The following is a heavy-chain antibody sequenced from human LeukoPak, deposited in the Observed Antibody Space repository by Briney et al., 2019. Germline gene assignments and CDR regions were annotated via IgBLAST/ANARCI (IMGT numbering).Heavy chain of an antibody. Sequence: PGGSLRLSCAASGFTSSSYGMHWVRQAPGKGLEWVAFIRYDGSNKYYADSVKGRFTISRDNSKNTLYLQMNSLRAEDTAVYYCAKDGIYYDSSGYFDYWGQGTLVTVSS. V-gene: IGHV3-30*02. CDR3: AKDGIYYDSSGYFDY. J-gene: IGHJ4*02. CDR2: IRYDGSNK. CDR1: GFTSSSYG. D-gene: IGHD3-22*01.